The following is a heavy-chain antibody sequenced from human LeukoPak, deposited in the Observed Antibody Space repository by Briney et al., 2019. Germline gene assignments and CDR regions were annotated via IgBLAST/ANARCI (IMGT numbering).Heavy chain of an antibody. J-gene: IGHJ6*04. Sequence: PGGSLRLSCAASGFTFSSYWMHWVRQAPGKGLVWVSRINTDGSSTSYADSVKGRFTISRDNAKNSLYLQMNSLRAEDTAVYYCAYDCSSTSWYPWMDVWGKGTTVTVSS. CDR2: INTDGSST. CDR3: AYDCSSTSWYPWMDV. V-gene: IGHV3-74*01. CDR1: GFTFSSYW. D-gene: IGHD2-2*01.